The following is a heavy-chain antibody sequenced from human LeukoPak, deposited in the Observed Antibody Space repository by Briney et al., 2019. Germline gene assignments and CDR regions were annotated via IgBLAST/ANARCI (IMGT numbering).Heavy chain of an antibody. D-gene: IGHD3-3*01. Sequence: GGSLGLSCAASGFTFSNYAMTWVRQAPGKGLEWVAIITNSGSTTYYADSVKGRFTISRDNSETTLRLQMNSLRADDTATYYCAKGVPLSGRTTHFDYWGQGTLVIVSS. J-gene: IGHJ4*02. CDR2: ITNSGSTT. CDR1: GFTFSNYA. CDR3: AKGVPLSGRTTHFDY. V-gene: IGHV3-23*05.